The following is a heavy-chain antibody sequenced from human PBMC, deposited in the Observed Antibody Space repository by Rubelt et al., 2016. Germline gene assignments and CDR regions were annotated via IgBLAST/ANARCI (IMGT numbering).Heavy chain of an antibody. CDR3: ARDQGVAAAGEGNYFDY. V-gene: IGHV4-34*01. CDR2: INHSGST. D-gene: IGHD6-13*01. J-gene: IGHJ4*02. Sequence: QVQLQQWGAGLLKPSETLSLTCAVYGGSFSGYYWSWIRQPPGKGLEWIGEINHSGSTNYNPSLKSRVTISVNTSKNQFSLKLSSVTAADTAVYYCARDQGVAAAGEGNYFDYWGQGTLVTVSS. CDR1: GGSFSGYY.